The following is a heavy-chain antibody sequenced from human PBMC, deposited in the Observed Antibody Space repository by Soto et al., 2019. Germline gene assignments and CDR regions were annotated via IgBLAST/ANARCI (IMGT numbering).Heavy chain of an antibody. Sequence: QLQLQESGPGLVKPSETLSLTCTVSGGSISSSSYYWGWIRQPPGKGLEWIGSIYYSGSTYYNPSLKSRVTISVDTSKNQFSLKLSSVTAADTAVYYCARHGDIALPDYMDVWGKGTTVTVSS. D-gene: IGHD2-15*01. CDR1: GGSISSSSYY. V-gene: IGHV4-39*01. CDR2: IYYSGST. CDR3: ARHGDIALPDYMDV. J-gene: IGHJ6*03.